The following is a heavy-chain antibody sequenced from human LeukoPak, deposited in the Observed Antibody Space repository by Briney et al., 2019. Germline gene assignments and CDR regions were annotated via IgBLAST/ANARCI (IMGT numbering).Heavy chain of an antibody. D-gene: IGHD1-1*01. V-gene: IGHV1-69*13. CDR3: ASLGFPVQLERRVDYFDY. CDR2: IIPIFGTA. Sequence: ASVKVSCKASGGTFISYAISWVRQAPGQGGEWMGGIIPIFGTANYAQKFQGRVTITADESTSTAYMELSSLRSEDTAVYYCASLGFPVQLERRVDYFDYWGQGTLVTVSS. J-gene: IGHJ4*02. CDR1: GGTFISYA.